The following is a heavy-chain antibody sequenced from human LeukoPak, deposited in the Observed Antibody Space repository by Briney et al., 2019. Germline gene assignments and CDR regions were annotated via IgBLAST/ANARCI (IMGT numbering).Heavy chain of an antibody. Sequence: GGSLRLSCAASGFTFSSYDMHWVRQATGKGLEWVSAIGTAGDTYYPGSVKGRFTISRENAKNSLYLQMNSLRAEDTAVYYCARASVRGTFNDYWGQGTLVTVSS. D-gene: IGHD3-10*01. CDR2: IGTAGDT. CDR1: GFTFSSYD. J-gene: IGHJ4*02. V-gene: IGHV3-13*01. CDR3: ARASVRGTFNDY.